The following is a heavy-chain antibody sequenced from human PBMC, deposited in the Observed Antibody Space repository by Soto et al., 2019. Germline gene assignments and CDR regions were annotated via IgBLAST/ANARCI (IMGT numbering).Heavy chain of an antibody. CDR3: ARGARPITESEDAYTPFDF. Sequence: QVQLVQSGAEVKETGAPVKVSCKASGYTFSDYGISWLRQAPGQGLEWMGWISGDNAKTRYAQKFQGRVTMTTDTSTNTAYMELGALRSDDTAVFYCARGARPITESEDAYTPFDFWGQGTLVTVAS. CDR2: ISGDNAKT. D-gene: IGHD3-10*01. CDR1: GYTFSDYG. V-gene: IGHV1-18*01. J-gene: IGHJ4*02.